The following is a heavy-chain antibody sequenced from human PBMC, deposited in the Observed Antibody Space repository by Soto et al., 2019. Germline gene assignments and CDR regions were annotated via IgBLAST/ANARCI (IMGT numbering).Heavy chain of an antibody. Sequence: SETLSLTCNVSGGSISSGGYYWTWIRQHPGKGLEWIGYIYYSGSTYYNPSLKSRVTISVDTSKNQFSLKLSSVTAADTAVYYCAGYCSSTHGLVGALSFDIWGQGTMVTVSS. V-gene: IGHV4-31*03. J-gene: IGHJ3*02. CDR1: GGSISSGGYY. CDR3: AGYCSSTHGLVGALSFDI. D-gene: IGHD2-2*01. CDR2: IYYSGST.